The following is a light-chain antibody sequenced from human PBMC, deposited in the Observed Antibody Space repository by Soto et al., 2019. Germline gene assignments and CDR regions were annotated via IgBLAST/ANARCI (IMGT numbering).Light chain of an antibody. CDR2: GAS. Sequence: EIVLTQSPRTLSLSPGERATLSCRASQSVSSSYLAWYQRKPGQAPRLLIYGASSRATGIPDRFSGSGSGTDFTLTISRLEPEDFAVYYCQQYGSSPRTFGQGTKVDIK. J-gene: IGKJ1*01. CDR3: QQYGSSPRT. CDR1: QSVSSSY. V-gene: IGKV3-20*01.